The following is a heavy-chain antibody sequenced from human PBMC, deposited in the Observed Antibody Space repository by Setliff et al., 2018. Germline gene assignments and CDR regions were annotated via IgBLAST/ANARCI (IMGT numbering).Heavy chain of an antibody. V-gene: IGHV1-58*01. D-gene: IGHD3-9*01. CDR2: IVVGSGNT. J-gene: IGHJ3*02. CDR3: ARDRAYYDILTGYYTHDAFDI. Sequence: GASVKVSCKASGFTFTSSAVQWVRQARGQRLEWIGWIVVGSGNTNYAQKFQGRVTITTDESTSTAYMELSSLRSEDTAVYYCARDRAYYDILTGYYTHDAFDIWGQGTMVTVSS. CDR1: GFTFTSSA.